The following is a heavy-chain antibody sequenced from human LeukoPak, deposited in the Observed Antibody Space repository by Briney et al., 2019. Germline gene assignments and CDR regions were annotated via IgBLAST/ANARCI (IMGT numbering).Heavy chain of an antibody. Sequence: GISLRLSCAPSGFTFRNYRRHWPRHSPGKGLQCLAVIWYDGSNEYYTGSVKGRFTISRDNAHNTLYLQMNSLRAEDTAVYYCARGSQSTWGFFAYWGQGTRVTVSS. D-gene: IGHD3-16*01. J-gene: IGHJ4*02. CDR3: ARGSQSTWGFFAY. CDR1: GFTFRNYR. V-gene: IGHV3-33*01. CDR2: IWYDGSNE.